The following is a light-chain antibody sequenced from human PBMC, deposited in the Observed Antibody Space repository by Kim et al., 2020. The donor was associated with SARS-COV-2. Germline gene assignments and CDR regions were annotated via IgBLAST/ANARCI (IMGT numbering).Light chain of an antibody. CDR2: DAY. CDR1: QSINTS. J-gene: IGKJ1*01. CDR3: QQYYGQYLT. Sequence: DIHMAQSPSSLSASVGDTVTITCRASQSINTSLAWYQQKPGKVPKHLIYDAYTLNSGVPSQFSGSASGTDFTLSISSLQPDDFATYYCQQYYGQYLTFGQGTKVDIK. V-gene: IGKV1-5*01.